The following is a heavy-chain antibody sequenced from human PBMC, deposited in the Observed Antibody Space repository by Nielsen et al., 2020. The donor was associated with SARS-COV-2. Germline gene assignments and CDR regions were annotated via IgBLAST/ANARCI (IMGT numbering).Heavy chain of an antibody. V-gene: IGHV3-48*02. CDR1: GFTFSSYS. D-gene: IGHD2-8*02. J-gene: IGHJ4*02. CDR2: ISSGSGTI. Sequence: GGSLRLSCAASGFTFSSYSMNWVRQAPGKGLEWVSYISSGSGTIYYADSVKGRFTISRDNARNSLYLQMNSLRDEDTAVYFCAGAATTATGVIGYWGQGTLVTVSS. CDR3: AGAATTATGVIGY.